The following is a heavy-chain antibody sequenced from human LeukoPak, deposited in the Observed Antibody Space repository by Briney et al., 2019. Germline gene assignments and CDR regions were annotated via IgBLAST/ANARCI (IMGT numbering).Heavy chain of an antibody. CDR3: ARDSSGYYYAQNYFHY. D-gene: IGHD3-22*01. V-gene: IGHV3-21*01. CDR2: ISTSGTYV. CDR1: GFTFSTYA. Sequence: PGGSLRLSCAASGFTFSTYAMNCVRQAPGKGLEWVSSISTSGTYVWYAGSVKGRFTISRDNAKNSVYLQMNSLRAKDTAVYYCARDSSGYYYAQNYFHYWGQGTLVTVSS. J-gene: IGHJ4*02.